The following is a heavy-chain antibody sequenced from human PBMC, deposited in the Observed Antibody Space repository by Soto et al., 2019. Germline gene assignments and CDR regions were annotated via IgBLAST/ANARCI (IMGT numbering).Heavy chain of an antibody. CDR1: GYSISSGYY. V-gene: IGHV4-38-2*01. CDR3: ARVAVADAFDY. D-gene: IGHD6-19*01. CDR2: IYHSGST. Sequence: PSETLSLTCAVSGYSISSGYYWGWIRQPPGKGLEWIGSIYHSGSTYYNPSLKSRVTISVDTSKNQFSLKLSSVTAADTAVYYCARVAVADAFDYWGQGTLVTVS. J-gene: IGHJ4*02.